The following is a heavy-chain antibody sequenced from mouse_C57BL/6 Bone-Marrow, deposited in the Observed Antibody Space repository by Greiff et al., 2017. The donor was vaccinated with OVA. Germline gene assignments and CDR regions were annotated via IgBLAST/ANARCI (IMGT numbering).Heavy chain of an antibody. CDR2: FHPYNDDT. D-gene: IGHD1-1*01. V-gene: IGHV1-47*01. CDR3: ARGGSSPYWYFDV. J-gene: IGHJ1*03. CDR1: GYTFTTYP. Sequence: VQLQQSGAELVKPGASVKMSCKASGYTFTTYPIEWVKQNHGKSLEWIGNFHPYNDDTKYNEKFKGKATLTVEKSSSTVYLELSRLTSDDSAVYYCARGGSSPYWYFDVWGTGTTVTVSS.